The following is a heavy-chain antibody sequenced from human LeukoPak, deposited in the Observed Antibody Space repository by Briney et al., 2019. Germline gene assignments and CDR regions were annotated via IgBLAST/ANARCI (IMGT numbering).Heavy chain of an antibody. CDR1: GGTFSIYA. Sequence: SVKVSCKASGGTFSIYAISWVRQAPGQGLEWMGGIIPIFGTANYAQKFQGRVTITADESTSTAYMELSSLRSEDTAVYYCARAGGSYYRYFDYWGQGTLVTVSS. CDR2: IIPIFGTA. D-gene: IGHD1-26*01. V-gene: IGHV1-69*13. CDR3: ARAGGSYYRYFDY. J-gene: IGHJ4*02.